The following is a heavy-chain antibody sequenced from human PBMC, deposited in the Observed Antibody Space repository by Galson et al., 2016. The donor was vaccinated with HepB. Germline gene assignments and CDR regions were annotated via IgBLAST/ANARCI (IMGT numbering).Heavy chain of an antibody. CDR3: ARTPRYCRGDGFDGFDI. D-gene: IGHD2-21*01. CDR1: GFSLRTNGMC. V-gene: IGHV2-70*11. CDR2: IDWDNNE. Sequence: PALVKPPQTLTLTCTFSGFSLRTNGMCVSWIRQPPGKALEWLARIDWDNNEYRSPSLRTRLTISKDTSKNQVVLTMTNLDPEDTATYYCARTPRYCRGDGFDGFDIWGQGTMVTVSS. J-gene: IGHJ3*02.